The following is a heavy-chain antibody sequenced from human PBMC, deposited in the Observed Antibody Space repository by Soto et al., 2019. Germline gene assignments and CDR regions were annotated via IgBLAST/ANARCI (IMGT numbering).Heavy chain of an antibody. CDR1: GFTFSSRSSHG. D-gene: IGHD3-10*01. V-gene: IGHV3-23*01. J-gene: IGHJ4*02. Sequence: PGGSLRLSCAVFGFTFSSRSSHGMSWVRQAPGKGPEWVSTISSDGANKHYAESVKGRFTISRDNAKNTLYLQMNSLRAEDTAVFYCGRGGSYSPMAPGYWGQGTLVTVSS. CDR2: ISSDGANK. CDR3: GRGGSYSPMAPGY.